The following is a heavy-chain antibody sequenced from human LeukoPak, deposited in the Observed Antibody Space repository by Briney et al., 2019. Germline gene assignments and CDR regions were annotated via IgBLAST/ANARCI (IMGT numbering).Heavy chain of an antibody. J-gene: IGHJ4*02. CDR3: ARDYGYGFDY. D-gene: IGHD5-18*01. CDR2: IGKSSSFI. Sequence: GGSLRLSCAVSGFTFSSYSMNWVRQAPGKGLEWISYIGKSSSFISYADSVKGRFTISTDNAKSSLYLQMNSLRAEDTAVYYCARDYGYGFDYWGQGTLVTVSS. V-gene: IGHV3-48*01. CDR1: GFTFSSYS.